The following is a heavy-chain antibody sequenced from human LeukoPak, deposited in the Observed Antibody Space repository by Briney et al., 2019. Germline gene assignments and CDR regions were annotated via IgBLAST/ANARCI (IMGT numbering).Heavy chain of an antibody. CDR1: GYTFTSYG. D-gene: IGHD3-3*01. CDR3: ARVQLYDFWSGYFDWFDP. V-gene: IGHV1-18*01. J-gene: IGHJ5*02. CDR2: ISAYNGNT. Sequence: ASVKVSCKASGYTFTSYGISWVRQAPGQGLEWMGWISAYNGNTNYAQKLQGRVTMTTDTSTSTAYMELRSLRSDDTAVYYCARVQLYDFWSGYFDWFDPWGQGTLVTVSS.